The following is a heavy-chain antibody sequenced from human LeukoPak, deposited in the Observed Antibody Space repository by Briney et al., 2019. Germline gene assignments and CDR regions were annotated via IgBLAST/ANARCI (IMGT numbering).Heavy chain of an antibody. CDR3: ATDYYDSSGYFDY. V-gene: IGHV4-31*03. D-gene: IGHD3-22*01. CDR1: GGSISSGGYY. Sequence: SETLSLTCTASGGSISSGGYYWSWIRQHPGKGLEWIGYIYYSGSTYYNPSLKSRVTISVDTSKNQFSLKLSSVTAADTAVYYCATDYYDSSGYFDYWGQGTLVTVSS. CDR2: IYYSGST. J-gene: IGHJ4*02.